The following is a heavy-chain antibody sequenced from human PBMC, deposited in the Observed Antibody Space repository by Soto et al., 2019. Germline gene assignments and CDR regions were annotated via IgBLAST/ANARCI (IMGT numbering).Heavy chain of an antibody. J-gene: IGHJ3*02. CDR3: ARPRGWPEYYYDSSGYYRAFDI. D-gene: IGHD3-22*01. V-gene: IGHV3-30-3*01. Sequence: HPGGSLRLSCAASGFTFSSYAMHWVRQAPGKGLEWVAVISYDGSNKYYADSVKGRFTISRDNSKNTLYLQMNSLRAEDTAVYYCARPRGWPEYYYDSSGYYRAFDIWGQGTMVTVSS. CDR1: GFTFSSYA. CDR2: ISYDGSNK.